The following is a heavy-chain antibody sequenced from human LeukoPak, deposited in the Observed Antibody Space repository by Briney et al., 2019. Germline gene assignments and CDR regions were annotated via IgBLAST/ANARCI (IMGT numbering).Heavy chain of an antibody. CDR1: GFNFDDYA. V-gene: IGHV3-9*01. CDR3: ARTTGYYYYYMDV. J-gene: IGHJ6*03. D-gene: IGHD1-1*01. Sequence: GGSLRLSCAASGFNFDDYAMHWVRQAPGKGLEWVSGISWNSGTIGYVDSVKGRFTISRDNAKDSLYLQVDSLRPEDTALYYCARTTGYYYYYMDVWGRGTTVTVSS. CDR2: ISWNSGTI.